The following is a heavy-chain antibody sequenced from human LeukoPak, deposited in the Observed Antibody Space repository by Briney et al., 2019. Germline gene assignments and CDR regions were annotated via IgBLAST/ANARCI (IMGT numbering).Heavy chain of an antibody. D-gene: IGHD3-10*01. CDR2: ISGSGSRT. CDR1: GVTFSRYA. V-gene: IGHV3-23*01. CDR3: AKDLTYYYGLGDY. Sequence: GGALRLSCADSGVTFSRYAMSWGRQAPGRGLEWVSAISGSGSRTYYADSVKGRFTISRDNSKNTLYLQMNSLSAQDTAVSYCAKDLTYYYGLGDYWGQGTLVIVSS. J-gene: IGHJ4*02.